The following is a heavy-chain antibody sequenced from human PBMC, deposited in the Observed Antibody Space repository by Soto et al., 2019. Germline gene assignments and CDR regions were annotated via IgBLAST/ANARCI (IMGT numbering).Heavy chain of an antibody. CDR3: ASSGAGSGDY. CDR2: ISNSGTA. CDR1: GGSMSGYS. Sequence: SETLALTCTVSGGSMSGYSWSWIRQPPGRGLEWIGHISNSGTANYNPSLKSRVTMSVDTSKNQISLKVTSVTAADTAVYYCASSGAGSGDYWGQGTLVTVSS. D-gene: IGHD3-10*01. V-gene: IGHV4-59*01. J-gene: IGHJ4*02.